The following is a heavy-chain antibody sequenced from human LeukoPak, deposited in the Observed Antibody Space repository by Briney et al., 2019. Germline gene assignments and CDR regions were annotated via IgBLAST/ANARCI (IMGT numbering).Heavy chain of an antibody. Sequence: ASVKVSCKASGYTFTGYYMHWVRQAPGQGLEWMGWINPNSGGTSYAQKFQGRVTMTRDTSISTAYMELSRQRSDDTAVYYCARDGVGATNWFDPWGQGTLVTVSS. V-gene: IGHV1-2*02. CDR3: ARDGVGATNWFDP. CDR1: GYTFTGYY. CDR2: INPNSGGT. J-gene: IGHJ5*02. D-gene: IGHD1-26*01.